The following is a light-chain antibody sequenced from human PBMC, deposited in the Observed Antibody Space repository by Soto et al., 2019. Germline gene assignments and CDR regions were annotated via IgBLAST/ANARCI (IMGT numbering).Light chain of an antibody. CDR1: SSDVGGYNY. CDR2: EVS. J-gene: IGLJ2*01. Sequence: QSALTQPASVSGSPGQSITISCTGTSSDVGGYNYVSWYQQHPGKAPKLMIYEVSNRPSGVSNRFSGSKSGNTASLTISGPQPGNEADYSCTSYTSSGTLVFFGGGTNLPVL. V-gene: IGLV2-14*01. CDR3: TSYTSSGTLVF.